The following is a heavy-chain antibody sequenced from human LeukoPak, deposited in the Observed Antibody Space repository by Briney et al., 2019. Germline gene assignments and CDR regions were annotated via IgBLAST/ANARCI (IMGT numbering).Heavy chain of an antibody. V-gene: IGHV3-23*01. CDR3: VNPGWYYDSSGYSYYYGMDV. Sequence: RGSLRLSCAASGFTFSSYAMSWVCQAPGKGLEWVSLVSTGGGSTYYADSVKGRFTISRDNSKNTLYLQMSSLRPDDTAVYYCVNPGWYYDSSGYSYYYGMDVWVQGTTVTVSS. CDR1: GFTFSSYA. D-gene: IGHD3-22*01. J-gene: IGHJ6*02. CDR2: VSTGGGST.